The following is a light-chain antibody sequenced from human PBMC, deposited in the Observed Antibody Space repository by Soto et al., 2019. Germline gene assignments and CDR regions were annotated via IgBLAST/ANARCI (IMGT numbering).Light chain of an antibody. J-gene: IGKJ1*01. V-gene: IGKV4-1*01. Sequence: DIVMTQSPDSLTVSLGERATVNCKSSQSVLFSSSNKNSLAWYQQKPGQPPKLLIYWASTRESGVPDRFSGSGSGTDFTLTISSLQAEDVTTYYCQQYYSAPLTFGQGTKVEIK. CDR2: WAS. CDR3: QQYYSAPLT. CDR1: QSVLFSSSNKNS.